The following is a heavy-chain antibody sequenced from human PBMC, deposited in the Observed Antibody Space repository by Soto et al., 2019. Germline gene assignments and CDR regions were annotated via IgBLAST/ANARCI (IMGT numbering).Heavy chain of an antibody. CDR3: ARESGGYDSSTRYGLDV. V-gene: IGHV4-31*03. CDR1: GGSISSVGHY. Sequence: SETLSLTCSVSGGSISSVGHYWTWIRQQPGKGRELIGYIYYSGGTDYNPSLKSRVTISVDRSKNQFSLNLSSVTAADTAIYYCARESGGYDSSTRYGLDVWGQGTTVTVSS. D-gene: IGHD6-25*01. CDR2: IYYSGGT. J-gene: IGHJ6*02.